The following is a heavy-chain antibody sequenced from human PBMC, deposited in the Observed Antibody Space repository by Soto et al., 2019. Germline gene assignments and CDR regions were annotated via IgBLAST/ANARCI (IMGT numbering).Heavy chain of an antibody. CDR2: VYHNGIM. J-gene: IGHJ4*01. Sequence: ETLSLTCSVSGYSISSGYYWGWVRQAPGKGLEWLGSVYHNGIMFHNPSFQSRVTISVDTSKNQFSLNLRSVTAADTAVYYCAALWFGELAFNYWVHRILFAVSS. CDR3: AALWFGELAFNY. D-gene: IGHD3-10*01. V-gene: IGHV4-38-2*02. CDR1: GYSISSGYY.